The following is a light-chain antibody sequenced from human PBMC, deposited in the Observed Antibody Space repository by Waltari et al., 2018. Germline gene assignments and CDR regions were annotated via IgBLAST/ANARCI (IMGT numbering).Light chain of an antibody. CDR2: NVS. V-gene: IGKV1-5*03. J-gene: IGKJ4*01. Sequence: DIQMTQSPSTLSASVGDRVTITCRASQSISTCLSWYQQKPRKAPMLLIDNVSSLESGGTARFRGRGSRTEFNLNINSLQSDDFATYYCQQYNSFSLLTFGGGTKVEIK. CDR1: QSISTC. CDR3: QQYNSFSLLT.